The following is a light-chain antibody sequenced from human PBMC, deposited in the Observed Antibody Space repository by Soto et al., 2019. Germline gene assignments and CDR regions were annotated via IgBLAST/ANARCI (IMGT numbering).Light chain of an antibody. V-gene: IGLV2-23*01. CDR2: EGS. CDR3: CSYAGSSTLYV. J-gene: IGLJ1*01. Sequence: QSALPQPASVSGSPGQSITISCTGTSSDVGSYNLVSWYQQHPGKAPKLMIYEGSKRPSGVSNRFSGSKSGNTASLTISGLQAEDEADYYCCSYAGSSTLYVFGTGTKLTVL. CDR1: SSDVGSYNL.